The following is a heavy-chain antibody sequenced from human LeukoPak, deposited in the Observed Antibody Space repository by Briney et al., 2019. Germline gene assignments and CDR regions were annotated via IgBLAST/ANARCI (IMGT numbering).Heavy chain of an antibody. Sequence: PGGSLILSCAASGFTLSTYWMHWVRQAPGKGLVWVARINSDGSSTNYADSVKGRFTISRDNAKNTLYLQMNSLRAEDTAVYYCARGQWLVSHWYFDLWGRGTLVTVSS. D-gene: IGHD6-19*01. CDR2: INSDGSST. CDR1: GFTLSTYW. CDR3: ARGQWLVSHWYFDL. J-gene: IGHJ2*01. V-gene: IGHV3-74*01.